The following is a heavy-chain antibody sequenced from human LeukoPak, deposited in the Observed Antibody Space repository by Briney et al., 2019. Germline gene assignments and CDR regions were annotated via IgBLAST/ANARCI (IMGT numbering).Heavy chain of an antibody. D-gene: IGHD6-13*01. Sequence: GRSLRLSCAASGCTFSTYGMQWVRQAPGKGLELVAVMWYDGSKKYYADSVKGRFTVSRDNSKNTLYLEMNRLRAEDTAVYYCARSMAAAEHWGENPLVRVFS. CDR1: GCTFSTYG. J-gene: IGHJ1*01. V-gene: IGHV3-33*01. CDR2: MWYDGSKK. CDR3: ARSMAAAEH.